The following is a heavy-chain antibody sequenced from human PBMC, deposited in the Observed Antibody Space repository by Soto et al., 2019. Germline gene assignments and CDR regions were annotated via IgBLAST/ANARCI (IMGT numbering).Heavy chain of an antibody. CDR1: GFTFSSYA. CDR3: AKDLGGSYYLDLYYYYGMDV. J-gene: IGHJ6*02. V-gene: IGHV3-23*01. D-gene: IGHD1-26*01. Sequence: EVQLLESGGGLVQPGGSLRLSCAASGFTFSSYAMSWVRQAPGKGLEWVSAISGSGGSTYYADSVKGRFTISRDNSKNTLYPQMNSLRAEDTAVYYCAKDLGGSYYLDLYYYYGMDVWGQGTTVTVSS. CDR2: ISGSGGST.